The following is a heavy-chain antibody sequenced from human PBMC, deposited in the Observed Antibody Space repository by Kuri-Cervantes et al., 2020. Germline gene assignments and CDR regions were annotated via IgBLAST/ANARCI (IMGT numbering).Heavy chain of an antibody. V-gene: IGHV3-30*03. D-gene: IGHD4-11*01. CDR2: ISYDGSNK. J-gene: IGHJ3*02. CDR3: ARERGTTMTKDDAFDI. CDR1: GFTFSSYS. Sequence: GGSLRLSCAASGFTFSSYSMNWVRQAPGKGLEWVAVISYDGSNKYYADSVKGRFTISRDNSKNTLYLQMNSLRVDDAAVYYCARERGTTMTKDDAFDIWGQGTMVTVSS.